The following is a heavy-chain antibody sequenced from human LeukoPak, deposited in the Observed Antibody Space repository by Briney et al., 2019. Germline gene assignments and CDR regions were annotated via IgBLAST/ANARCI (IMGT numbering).Heavy chain of an antibody. V-gene: IGHV4-39*06. D-gene: IGHD3-16*01. CDR2: IYYSGSI. CDR1: GGSISSSSYY. J-gene: IGHJ5*02. CDR3: ARDPGGWFDP. Sequence: SSETRSLTCTVSGGSISSSSYYWGWIRQPPGKGLEWIGSIYYSGSIYCNPSLKSRVTISLDTAQNQFALKLSSMTAAGPAVYFCARDPGGWFDPWAREPWSPCLQ.